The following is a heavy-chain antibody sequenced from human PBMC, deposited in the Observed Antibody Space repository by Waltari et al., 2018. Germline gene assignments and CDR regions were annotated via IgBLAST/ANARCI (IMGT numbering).Heavy chain of an antibody. CDR1: GGTFSSYA. Sequence: QVQLVQSGAEVKKPGSSVKVSCKASGGTFSSYAISWVRQAPGQGLEWMGGSIPMFGTANYAQKFQGRVTITTDESTSTAYMELSSLRSEDTAVYYCARDGEYSSSSGFDYWGQGTLVTVSS. J-gene: IGHJ4*02. V-gene: IGHV1-69*05. CDR3: ARDGEYSSSSGFDY. CDR2: SIPMFGTA. D-gene: IGHD6-6*01.